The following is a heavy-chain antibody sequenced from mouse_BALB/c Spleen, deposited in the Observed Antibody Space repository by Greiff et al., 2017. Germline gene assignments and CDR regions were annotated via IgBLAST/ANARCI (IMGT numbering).Heavy chain of an antibody. J-gene: IGHJ2*01. D-gene: IGHD2-4*01. Sequence: EVHLVESGGGLVKPGGSLKLSCAASGFTFSSYYMSWVRQTPEKRLELVAAINSNGGSTYYPDTVKGRFTISRDNAKNTLYLQMSSLKSEDTALYYCARHGTAMISFDYWGQGTTLTVSA. CDR2: INSNGGST. V-gene: IGHV5-6-2*01. CDR3: ARHGTAMISFDY. CDR1: GFTFSSYY.